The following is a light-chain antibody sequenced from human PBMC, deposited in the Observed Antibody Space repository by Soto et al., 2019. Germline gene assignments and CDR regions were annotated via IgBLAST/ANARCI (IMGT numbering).Light chain of an antibody. V-gene: IGKV4-1*01. CDR1: QRLLYGSSNENY. CDR2: WAS. J-gene: IGKJ1*01. Sequence: DGVRIQFSESLAVALGGRATSDCKCSQRLLYGSSNENYLAWYQQKPGQPPKLLIHWASTRESGVPDRFSGSGSGTDFTLTISSLQAEDVTLYYSQQYYDNPRPFGQGTK. CDR3: QQYYDNPRP.